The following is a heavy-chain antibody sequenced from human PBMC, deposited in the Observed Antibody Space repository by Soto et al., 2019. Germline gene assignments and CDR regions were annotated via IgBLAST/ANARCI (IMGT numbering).Heavy chain of an antibody. J-gene: IGHJ3*02. Sequence: SETLSLTCTVSGGSISSYYWSWIRQPPGKGLEWIGYIYYSGSTNYNPSLKSRVTISVDTSKNQFSLKLSSVTAADTAVYYCARHFLDSSGWADAVDIWGQGTMVTVS. CDR3: ARHFLDSSGWADAVDI. D-gene: IGHD6-19*01. CDR1: GGSISSYY. V-gene: IGHV4-59*08. CDR2: IYYSGST.